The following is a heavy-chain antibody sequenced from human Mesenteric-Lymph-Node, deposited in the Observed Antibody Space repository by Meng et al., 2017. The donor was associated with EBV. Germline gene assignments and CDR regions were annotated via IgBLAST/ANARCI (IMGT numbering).Heavy chain of an antibody. Sequence: QVPVQEPGPGLVKPSGTLSLTCSVSGGSISGNNWWSWIRQSPGKGLEWIGEVFHIGSTNYNPSLKSRVTISLDKSKNQFSLKLTSVTAADTAVYFCARVSEISGTWLDCWGQGTLVTVSS. J-gene: IGHJ1*01. V-gene: IGHV4-4*02. D-gene: IGHD1-7*01. CDR3: ARVSEISGTWLDC. CDR2: VFHIGST. CDR1: GGSISGNNW.